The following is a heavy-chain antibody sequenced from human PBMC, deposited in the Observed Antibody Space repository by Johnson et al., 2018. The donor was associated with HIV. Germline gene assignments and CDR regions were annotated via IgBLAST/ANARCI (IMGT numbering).Heavy chain of an antibody. CDR2: IWYDGSNK. CDR1: GFTFSSYG. CDR3: ARDQGYNGFEPDAFDI. Sequence: QVQLVESGGGVVQPGRSLRLSCAASGFTFSSYGMHWVRQAPGKGLESVAVIWYDGSNKYYEDSVRGRFPISRDNSKNTLYLQRNSLRAEDTAVYFCARDQGYNGFEPDAFDIWGRGTMVTVSS. D-gene: IGHD5-12*01. J-gene: IGHJ3*02. V-gene: IGHV3-33*01.